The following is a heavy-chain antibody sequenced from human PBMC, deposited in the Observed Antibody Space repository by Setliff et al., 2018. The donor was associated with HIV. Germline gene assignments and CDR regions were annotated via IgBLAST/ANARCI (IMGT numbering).Heavy chain of an antibody. J-gene: IGHJ6*03. CDR2: IDHSGST. CDR1: GGSVSGYY. CDR3: ARQITMVRGVYQPYYYYYMDV. V-gene: IGHV4-34*01. Sequence: PSETLSLTCAVYGGSVSGYYWSWIRQPPGKGLEWIGEIDHSGSTNYNPSLKSRVTISVDTSKNQFSLTLSSVTAADTAVYYCARQITMVRGVYQPYYYYYMDVWGKGTTVTVSS. D-gene: IGHD3-10*01.